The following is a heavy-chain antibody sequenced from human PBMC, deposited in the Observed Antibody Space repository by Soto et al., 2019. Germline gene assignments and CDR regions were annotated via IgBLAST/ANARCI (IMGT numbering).Heavy chain of an antibody. D-gene: IGHD3-10*01. V-gene: IGHV4-31*03. CDR2: IYYIGST. CDR3: ARAPRGNYGYPSYFDY. CDR1: GGSISSGGYY. J-gene: IGHJ4*02. Sequence: LSLTCTVSGGSISSGGYYWSWIRQHPGKGLEWIGYIYYIGSTYYSPSLKSRVTISVDTSKNQFSLKLSSVTAADTAVYYCARAPRGNYGYPSYFDYWGQGTLVTVSS.